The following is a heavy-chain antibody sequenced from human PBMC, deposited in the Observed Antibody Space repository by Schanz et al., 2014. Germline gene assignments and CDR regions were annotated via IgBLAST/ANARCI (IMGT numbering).Heavy chain of an antibody. Sequence: QVQLVQSGAEVKKPGASVKVSCKASGYTFTSYGISWVRQAPGQGPEWMGWINPNSGGTNFAQKFQDRVTLTSDTSASTAYMELRSLRPDDTAVYYCLRANPTQHVVLPDALRYWGQGTLVSVSS. D-gene: IGHD2-2*01. V-gene: IGHV1-18*04. CDR3: LRANPTQHVVLPDALRY. J-gene: IGHJ4*02. CDR1: GYTFTSYG. CDR2: INPNSGGT.